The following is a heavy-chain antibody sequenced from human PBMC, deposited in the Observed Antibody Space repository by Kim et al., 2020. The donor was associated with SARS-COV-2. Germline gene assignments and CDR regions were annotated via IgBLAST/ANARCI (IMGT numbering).Heavy chain of an antibody. CDR2: IWFDGSKK. D-gene: IGHD4-17*01. Sequence: GGSLRLSCAASGFTFSTYAMYWVRQAPGKGLEWVAGIWFDGSKKYYADSVKGRFTISRDKSKNTLYLQMNSLRVEDTAVYYCAKKFDAHGGIDYCFDYWGQGTLVTVSS. V-gene: IGHV3-33*07. CDR1: GFTFSTYA. J-gene: IGHJ4*02. CDR3: AKKFDAHGGIDYCFDY.